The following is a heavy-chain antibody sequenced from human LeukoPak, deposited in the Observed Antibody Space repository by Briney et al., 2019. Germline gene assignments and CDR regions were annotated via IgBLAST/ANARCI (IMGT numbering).Heavy chain of an antibody. CDR1: GFTVSSNY. D-gene: IGHD2-2*01. CDR3: AKVSYCSSTSCYVYWDY. J-gene: IGHJ4*02. CDR2: ISGSGGST. Sequence: GGSLRLSCAASGFTVSSNYMSWVRQAPGKGLEWVSAISGSGGSTYYADSVKGRFTISRDNSKNTLYLQMNSLRAEDTAVYYCAKVSYCSSTSCYVYWDYWGQGTLVTVSS. V-gene: IGHV3-23*01.